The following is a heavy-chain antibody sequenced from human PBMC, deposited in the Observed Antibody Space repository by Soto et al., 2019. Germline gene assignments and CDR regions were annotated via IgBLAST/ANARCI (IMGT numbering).Heavy chain of an antibody. J-gene: IGHJ4*02. D-gene: IGHD1-26*01. Sequence: TGGSLRLSCAASGFTFSSYAMSWVRQAPGKGLEWVSAISGSGGSTYYADSVKGRFTISRDNSKNTLYLQMNSLRAEDTAVYYCAKDLGSAVGYYFDYWGQGTLVTVSS. V-gene: IGHV3-23*01. CDR2: ISGSGGST. CDR3: AKDLGSAVGYYFDY. CDR1: GFTFSSYA.